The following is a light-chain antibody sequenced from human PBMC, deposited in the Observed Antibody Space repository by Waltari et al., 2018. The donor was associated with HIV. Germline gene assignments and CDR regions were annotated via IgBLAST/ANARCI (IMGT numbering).Light chain of an antibody. CDR2: GAS. CDR3: HQYGASPRT. J-gene: IGKJ2*01. V-gene: IGKV3-20*01. CDR1: QSVTSSH. Sequence: EIVLTQSPGPLSFSPGERATLSCRASQSVTSSHLAWYQQRPGQSPRLLIYGASSRANGIPDRFSGSGSGTEFTLTITRLEPEDFAVYYCHQYGASPRTFGQGTKLEIK.